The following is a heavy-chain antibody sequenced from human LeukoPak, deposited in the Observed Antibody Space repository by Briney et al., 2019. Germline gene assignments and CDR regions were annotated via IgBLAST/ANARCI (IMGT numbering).Heavy chain of an antibody. D-gene: IGHD3-22*01. V-gene: IGHV1-18*01. J-gene: IGHJ3*02. CDR1: GYTFSNYG. CDR3: ARDRPDYYDTSTFVRSAFDI. Sequence: ASVKVSCKASGYTFSNYGISWVRQAPGQGLEWMGWISAYNGKIKYAQEVQGRVTMTTDTSTSTGYMELRSLTSDDTAVYYCARDRPDYYDTSTFVRSAFDIWGQGTMVTVSS. CDR2: ISAYNGKI.